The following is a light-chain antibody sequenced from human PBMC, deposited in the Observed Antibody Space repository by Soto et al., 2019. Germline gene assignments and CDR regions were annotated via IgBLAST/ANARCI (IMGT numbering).Light chain of an antibody. CDR3: QQYATYSPEWT. CDR2: GAS. J-gene: IGKJ5*01. V-gene: IGKV1-5*01. CDR1: QSIGTW. Sequence: DIQMTQSPSTLSASVGDSVTVTCRASQSIGTWLAWYQQKPGKAPKLLIDGASSLETGVSSRFSGSGSGTKFTLTITSLHPDDFATYYCQQYATYSPEWTFGQGTRLEIK.